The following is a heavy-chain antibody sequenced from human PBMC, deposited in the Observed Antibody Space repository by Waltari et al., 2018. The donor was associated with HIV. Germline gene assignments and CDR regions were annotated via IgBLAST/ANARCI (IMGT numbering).Heavy chain of an antibody. V-gene: IGHV3-23*01. D-gene: IGHD2-8*01. Sequence: EVQLLESGGGLVQPGGSLGLSCAASGFNVRNLALSWVRQAPGKGPEWVSALSGSGSTASYADTVKGRFTISRDFSNNTLSLQMNNLRAEDTAVYFCVKSMRDLRPSAFDLWGQGTMVAISS. J-gene: IGHJ3*01. CDR1: GFNVRNLA. CDR3: VKSMRDLRPSAFDL. CDR2: LSGSGSTA.